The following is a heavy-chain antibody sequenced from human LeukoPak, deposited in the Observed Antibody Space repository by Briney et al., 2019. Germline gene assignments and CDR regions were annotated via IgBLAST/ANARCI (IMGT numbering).Heavy chain of an antibody. V-gene: IGHV4-39*07. CDR2: VYYSGYT. CDR3: AREWGENTYGYAADWFHP. J-gene: IGHJ5*02. CDR1: GGSISSRSYY. D-gene: IGHD5-18*01. Sequence: PSETLSLTCTVSGGSISSRSYYWGWIRQPPGKGLEWIGSVYYSGYTYYNPSLKSRVTMSVDGSKNQFSLKLSSVTAADTAVYYCAREWGENTYGYAADWFHPWGQGTLVTVSS.